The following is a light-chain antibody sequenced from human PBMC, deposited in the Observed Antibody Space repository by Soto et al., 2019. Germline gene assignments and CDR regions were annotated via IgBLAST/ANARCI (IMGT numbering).Light chain of an antibody. Sequence: DIQTTQSPPSLSASMGDRITITCRASQSINTYLNWYQQKPGNAPKLLIYAASSLQSGGPSRFSGNGSGTDFTLSISRLRPEDFETYYCQQSYRTPWTFGPGTKVDIK. V-gene: IGKV1-39*01. CDR2: AAS. CDR1: QSINTY. CDR3: QQSYRTPWT. J-gene: IGKJ1*01.